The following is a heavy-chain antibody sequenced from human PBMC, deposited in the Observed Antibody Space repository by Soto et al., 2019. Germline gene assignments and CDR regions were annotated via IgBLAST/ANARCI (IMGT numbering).Heavy chain of an antibody. J-gene: IGHJ5*02. Sequence: PGGSLSLSCTAAEVPVSIYAMSLVRQEPGKGPEWIAVINPSGRTIYYADSVKGRFTISRDNAENSVYLQMSSLRAEDTAMYYCARYSGWYSYNWFDPWGQGTRVTVSS. CDR1: EVPVSIYA. D-gene: IGHD6-19*01. CDR2: INPSGRTI. CDR3: ARYSGWYSYNWFDP. V-gene: IGHV3-48*04.